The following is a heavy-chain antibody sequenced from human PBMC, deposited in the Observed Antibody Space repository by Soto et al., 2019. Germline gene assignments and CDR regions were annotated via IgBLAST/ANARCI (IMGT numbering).Heavy chain of an antibody. D-gene: IGHD6-19*01. CDR3: ARRRLAVADAFDI. V-gene: IGHV4-39*01. J-gene: IGHJ3*02. CDR1: GGSISSSSYY. CDR2: IYYSGST. Sequence: SETLSLTCTVSGGSISSSSYYWGWIRQPPGKGLEWIGSIYYSGSTYYNPSLKSRVTISVDTTKNQFSLKLSSVTAADTAVYYCARRRLAVADAFDIWGQGTMVTVSS.